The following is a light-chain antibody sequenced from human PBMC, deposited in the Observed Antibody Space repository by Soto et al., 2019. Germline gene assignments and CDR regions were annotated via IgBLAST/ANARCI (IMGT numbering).Light chain of an antibody. J-gene: IGKJ1*01. Sequence: EIVLSQSPGTVSLSPGERATLSCRASQSVSSSYLAWYQQTPGQAPRLLIYAASSRATGIPDRFSGSGSGTDFTLTISRLEPEDFAVYFCQQYGSSPTSFGQGTKVDIK. CDR1: QSVSSSY. CDR3: QQYGSSPTS. CDR2: AAS. V-gene: IGKV3-20*01.